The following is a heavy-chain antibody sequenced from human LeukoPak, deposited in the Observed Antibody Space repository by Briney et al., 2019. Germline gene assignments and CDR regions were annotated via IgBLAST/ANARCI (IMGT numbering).Heavy chain of an antibody. CDR2: INPNSGGT. V-gene: IGHV1-2*02. J-gene: IGHJ4*02. CDR1: GYTFTGYY. D-gene: IGHD6-19*01. CDR3: ARGGIEHPGQVAGTIDY. Sequence: ASVKVSCKASGYTFTGYYMHWVRQAPGQGLEWMGWINPNSGGTNYAQKFQGRVTMTRDTSISTAYMELSRLRSDDTAVYYCARGGIEHPGQVAGTIDYWGQGTLVTVSS.